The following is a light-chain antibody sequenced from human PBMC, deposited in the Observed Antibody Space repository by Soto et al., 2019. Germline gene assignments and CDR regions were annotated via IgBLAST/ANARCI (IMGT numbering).Light chain of an antibody. V-gene: IGKV1-39*01. CDR1: QSISSD. CDR3: QQSYSTPLT. Sequence: DIQMTQSPSSLSASVGDRVTITCRASQSISSDLNWYQQKPGKAPKLLIYAASSLQSGVPSRFSGSGSGTEFTLTISSPQPEDFATYYCQQSYSTPLTFGGGTKVEIK. J-gene: IGKJ4*01. CDR2: AAS.